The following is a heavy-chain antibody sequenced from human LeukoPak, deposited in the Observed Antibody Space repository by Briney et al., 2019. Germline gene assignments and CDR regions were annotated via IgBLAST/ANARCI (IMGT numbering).Heavy chain of an antibody. CDR1: GFTFSDYY. V-gene: IGHV3-11*06. Sequence: GGSLRLSCAASGFTFSDYYMSWIRQAPGKGLERVSYISSSSSYTNYADSVKGRFTISRDNAKNSLYLQMNSLRAEDTAVYYCAKEIFSGLLYIDYWGQGTLVTVSS. D-gene: IGHD5-12*01. CDR3: AKEIFSGLLYIDY. J-gene: IGHJ4*02. CDR2: ISSSSSYT.